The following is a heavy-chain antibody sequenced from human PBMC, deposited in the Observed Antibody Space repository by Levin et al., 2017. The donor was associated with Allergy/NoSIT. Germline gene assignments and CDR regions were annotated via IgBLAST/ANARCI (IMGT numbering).Heavy chain of an antibody. CDR2: ISPNNGHT. V-gene: IGHV1-18*01. J-gene: IGHJ3*02. D-gene: IGHD6-19*01. Sequence: PGASVKVSCKASGYTFRVYGIIWVRQAPGEGLEWLGWISPNNGHTKVSHKVQGRVTMTTDASTTTDYLDIRSLTSDNTAVYYCARDLGTGWYDNAFEIWGQGTLVSVSS. CDR1: GYTFRVYG. CDR3: ARDLGTGWYDNAFEI.